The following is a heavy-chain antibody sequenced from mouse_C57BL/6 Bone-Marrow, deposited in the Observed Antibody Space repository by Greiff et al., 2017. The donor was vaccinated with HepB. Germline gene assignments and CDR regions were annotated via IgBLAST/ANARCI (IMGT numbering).Heavy chain of an antibody. CDR3: AREGIYYGNPPYFAMDY. CDR2: ISNGGGST. J-gene: IGHJ4*01. CDR1: GFTFSDYY. Sequence: EVKLVESGGGLVQPGGSLKLSCAASGFTFSDYYMYWVRQTPEKRLEWVAYISNGGGSTYYPDTVKGRFTISRDNAKNTLYLQMSRLKSEDTAMYYCAREGIYYGNPPYFAMDYWGQGTSVTVSS. D-gene: IGHD2-1*01. V-gene: IGHV5-12*01.